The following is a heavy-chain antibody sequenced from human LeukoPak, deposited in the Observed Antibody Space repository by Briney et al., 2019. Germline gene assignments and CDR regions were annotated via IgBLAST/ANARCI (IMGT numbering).Heavy chain of an antibody. Sequence: KPSETLSLTCTVSGGSISSHYWSWIRQPPGKGLEWIGYIYYSGSTNYNPSLKSRVTISVDTSKNQFSLKLSSVTAADTAVYYCAGRPSDSSGYYYYFDYWGQGTLVTVSS. J-gene: IGHJ4*02. CDR3: AGRPSDSSGYYYYFDY. V-gene: IGHV4-59*11. D-gene: IGHD3-22*01. CDR1: GGSISSHY. CDR2: IYYSGST.